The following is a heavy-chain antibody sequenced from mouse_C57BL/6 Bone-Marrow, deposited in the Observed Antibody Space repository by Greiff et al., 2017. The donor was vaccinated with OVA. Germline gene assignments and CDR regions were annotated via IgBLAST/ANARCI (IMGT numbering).Heavy chain of an antibody. D-gene: IGHD1-1*01. J-gene: IGHJ2*01. V-gene: IGHV1-55*01. CDR3: ARWDYGSSYLYYFDY. Sequence: QVQLQQPGAELVKPGASVKMSCKASGYTFTSYWITWVKQRPGQGLEWIGDIYPGSGSTNYNEKFKSKATLTVDTSSSTAYMQLSSLTSEDSAVYYCARWDYGSSYLYYFDYWGKGTTLTVSS. CDR2: IYPGSGST. CDR1: GYTFTSYW.